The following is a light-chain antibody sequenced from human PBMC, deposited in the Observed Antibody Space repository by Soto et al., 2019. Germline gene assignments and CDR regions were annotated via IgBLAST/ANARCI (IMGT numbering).Light chain of an antibody. CDR1: QTISSW. J-gene: IGKJ1*01. CDR3: QQYGSSPPWT. V-gene: IGKV1-5*03. CDR2: KAS. Sequence: DIQMTQSPSTLFGSVGDRVTITCRASQTISSWLAWYQQKPGKAPKLLIYKASTLKSGVPSRFSGSGSGTEFTLTISRLEPEDFAVYYCQQYGSSPPWTFGQGTKVDIK.